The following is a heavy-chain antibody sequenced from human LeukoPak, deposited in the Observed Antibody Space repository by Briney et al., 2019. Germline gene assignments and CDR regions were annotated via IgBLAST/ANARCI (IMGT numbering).Heavy chain of an antibody. D-gene: IGHD4-17*01. CDR3: AMDFWSTVTTE. V-gene: IGHV3-30*02. Sequence: GGSLRLSCTASGFTLSSSGMHWVRLPPAKGLEWVAFIQHEGTTKYADSVKDRFTISRDNSKNTIHLEMNSLRPEDTAVYYCAMDFWSTVTTEWGQGTLVTVSS. CDR1: GFTLSSSG. CDR2: IQHEGTTK. J-gene: IGHJ4*02.